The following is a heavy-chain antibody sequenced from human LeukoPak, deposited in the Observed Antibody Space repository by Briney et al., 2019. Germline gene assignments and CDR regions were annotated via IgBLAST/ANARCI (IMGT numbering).Heavy chain of an antibody. D-gene: IGHD2-2*01. V-gene: IGHV1-24*01. CDR1: GYTLTELS. CDR2: FDPEDGET. CDR3: ATGVPAALADYYYYYMDV. J-gene: IGHJ6*03. Sequence: ASVKVSCKVSGYTLTELSMHWVRQAPGKGLEWMGGFDPEDGETIYAQKFQGRVTMTEDTSTDTAYMELSSLRSEDTDVYYCATGVPAALADYYYYYMDVWGKGTTVTVSS.